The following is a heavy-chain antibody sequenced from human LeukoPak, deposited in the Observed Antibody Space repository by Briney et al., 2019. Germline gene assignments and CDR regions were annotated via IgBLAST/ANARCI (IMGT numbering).Heavy chain of an antibody. V-gene: IGHV1-46*01. Sequence: GASVKVSCKASGCTFTSYYMHWVRQAPGQGLEWMGIVNPSGGSTSYAQKFQGRVTMTRDTSTSTVYLELSSLRPEDTAVYYCARNSDYDFCSGYPFDYWGQGTLVTVSP. CDR1: GCTFTSYY. J-gene: IGHJ4*02. CDR2: VNPSGGST. D-gene: IGHD3-3*01. CDR3: ARNSDYDFCSGYPFDY.